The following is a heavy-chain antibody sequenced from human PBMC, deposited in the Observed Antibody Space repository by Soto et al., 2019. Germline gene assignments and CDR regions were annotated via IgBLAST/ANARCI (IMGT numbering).Heavy chain of an antibody. CDR2: IIPILGIA. D-gene: IGHD2-2*01. V-gene: IGHV1-69*02. Sequence: QVQLVQSGAEVKKPGSSVKVSCKASGGTFSSYTISWVRQAPGQGLEWMGRIIPILGIANYAQKFQGRVTITADKSTSTANMELSSLRSEDTAVYYCARAMILPAAKGSYYYYGMDVWGQGTTVTVSS. J-gene: IGHJ6*02. CDR1: GGTFSSYT. CDR3: ARAMILPAAKGSYYYYGMDV.